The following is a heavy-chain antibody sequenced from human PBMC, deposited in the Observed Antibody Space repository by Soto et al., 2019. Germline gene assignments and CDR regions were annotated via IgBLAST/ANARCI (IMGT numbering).Heavy chain of an antibody. V-gene: IGHV1-69*02. CDR2: IIPMLGIR. CDR1: GGTFSTYS. Sequence: QVQLVQSGAEVKKPGSSVKVSCKDSGGTFSTYSMFWVRQAPGQGLEWMGRIIPMLGIRNYAQRFQDRVTITADKSTATAHMELSSLRSEETALYYCTIGSWSGDVFDIWGQGTMVTVSS. CDR3: TIGSWSGDVFDI. J-gene: IGHJ3*02. D-gene: IGHD2-21*02.